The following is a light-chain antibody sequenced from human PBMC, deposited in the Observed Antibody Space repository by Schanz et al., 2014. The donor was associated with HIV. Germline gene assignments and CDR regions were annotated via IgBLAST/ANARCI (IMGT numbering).Light chain of an antibody. CDR1: SSNIGAGYD. CDR2: GNN. J-gene: IGLJ1*01. CDR3: QSYDSSLSGYV. V-gene: IGLV1-40*01. Sequence: QSVLTQPPSVSGAPGQRVTISCAGSSSNIGAGYDVHWYHHLPGSAPKLLISGNNNRPSGVPDRFSGSKSGTSASLVITGLQAEDEADYYCQSYDSSLSGYVFGTGTKLTVL.